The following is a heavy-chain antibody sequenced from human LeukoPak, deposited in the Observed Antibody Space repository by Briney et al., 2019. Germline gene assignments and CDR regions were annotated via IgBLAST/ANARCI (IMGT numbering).Heavy chain of an antibody. J-gene: IGHJ1*01. D-gene: IGHD3-22*01. Sequence: GGSLRLSCAASGFTFSSYEMNWVRQAPGKGLEWVSAISGSGGSTYYADSVKGRFTISRDNSKNTLYLQMNSLRAEDTAVYYCAKGFGGYYDSREYFQHWGQGTLVTVSS. CDR2: ISGSGGST. CDR3: AKGFGGYYDSREYFQH. CDR1: GFTFSSYE. V-gene: IGHV3-23*01.